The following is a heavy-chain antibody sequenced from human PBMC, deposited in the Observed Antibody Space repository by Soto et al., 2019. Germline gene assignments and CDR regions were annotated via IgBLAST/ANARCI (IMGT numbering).Heavy chain of an antibody. J-gene: IGHJ4*02. CDR2: TRNKANSYTT. CDR3: ARYGYDSSGYFHPY. Sequence: EVQLVESGGGLVQPGGSLRLSCAASGFTFSDHYMDWVRQAPGKGLEWVGRTRNKANSYTTEYAASVKGRFTISRDDSKNSLYLQMKSLKTEDTAVYYCARYGYDSSGYFHPYWGQGTLVTVSS. V-gene: IGHV3-72*01. D-gene: IGHD3-22*01. CDR1: GFTFSDHY.